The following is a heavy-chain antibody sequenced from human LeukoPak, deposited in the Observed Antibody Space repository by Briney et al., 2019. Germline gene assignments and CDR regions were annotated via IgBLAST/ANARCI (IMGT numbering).Heavy chain of an antibody. V-gene: IGHV4-39*07. CDR1: GGSISSSSYY. J-gene: IGHJ4*02. CDR2: IYYSGST. CDR3: ARAPLWFGVRGLGEIDY. D-gene: IGHD3-10*01. Sequence: PSETLSLTCTVSGGSISSSSYYWGWIRQPPGKGLEWIGSIYYSGSTYYNPSLKSRVTISVDTSKNQFSLKLSSVTAADTAVYYCARAPLWFGVRGLGEIDYWGQGTLVTVSS.